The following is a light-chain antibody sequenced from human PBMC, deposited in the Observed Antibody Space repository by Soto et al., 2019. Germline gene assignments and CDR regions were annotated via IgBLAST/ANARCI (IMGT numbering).Light chain of an antibody. V-gene: IGLV2-14*03. CDR1: SGDIGGYNY. CDR2: DVS. CDR3: SSYTSTSTYV. J-gene: IGLJ1*01. Sequence: QSVLTQPASVSGSPGQSIAISCTGTSGDIGGYNYVSWYQQHPGKAPKLMIYDVSNRPSGVSTRFSGSKSGNSASLTISGLQAEDEADYYCSSYTSTSTYVFGTGTKVTVL.